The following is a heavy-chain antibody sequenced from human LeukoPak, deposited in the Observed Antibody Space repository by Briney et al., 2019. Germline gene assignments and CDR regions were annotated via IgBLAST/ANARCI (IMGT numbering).Heavy chain of an antibody. D-gene: IGHD6-19*01. J-gene: IGHJ5*02. Sequence: NPSETLSLTCAVFCGSFTDYYWSWICQPPGKGLEWIGEITHSGVTNYNSSLKSRVTISVDTSKNQFSLSLTSVTAADTYIYYCSRRGQWLGRWFDPWGQGTLVTVSS. V-gene: IGHV4-34*01. CDR2: ITHSGVT. CDR1: CGSFTDYY. CDR3: SRRGQWLGRWFDP.